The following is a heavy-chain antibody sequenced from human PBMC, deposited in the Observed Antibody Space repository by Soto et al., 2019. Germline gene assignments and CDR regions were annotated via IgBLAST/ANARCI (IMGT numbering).Heavy chain of an antibody. CDR2: INAGDGNT. CDR3: ARGVDFWSPYDY. CDR1: GYTFTTYS. D-gene: IGHD3-3*01. Sequence: ASVKVSCKASGYTFTTYSMHWERQAPGQRLEWMGWINAGDGNTKYSQKFQDRVTITSDTSASTAYMELSSLTSEDTAVYFCARGVDFWSPYDYWGQGALVTVSS. J-gene: IGHJ4*02. V-gene: IGHV1-3*01.